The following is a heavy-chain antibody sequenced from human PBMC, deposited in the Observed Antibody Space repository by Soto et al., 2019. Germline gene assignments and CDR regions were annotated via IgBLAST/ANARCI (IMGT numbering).Heavy chain of an antibody. D-gene: IGHD3-9*01. V-gene: IGHV3-48*03. J-gene: IGHJ6*02. CDR2: ISSSGSTI. Sequence: HPGGSLRLSCAASGFTFSSYEMNWVRQAPGKGLEWVSYISSSGSTIYYADSVKGRFTISRDNAKNSLYLQMNSLRAEDTAVYYCARESLTGYYSYYYGMDVWGQGTTVTVSS. CDR1: GFTFSSYE. CDR3: ARESLTGYYSYYYGMDV.